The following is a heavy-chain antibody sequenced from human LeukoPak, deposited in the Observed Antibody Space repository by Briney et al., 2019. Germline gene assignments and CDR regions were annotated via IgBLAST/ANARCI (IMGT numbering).Heavy chain of an antibody. J-gene: IGHJ4*02. CDR2: IHYSGTS. CDR3: ARGGGFGEFLTYYFDY. Sequence: SETLSLTCTVSGGSISNTHYYWGWIRQPPGKGLEWIGNIHYSGTSFYNPSLKSRVAISVDTSKNQFSLTVNSVTAADTAVYFCARGGGFGEFLTYYFDYWGQGTLVTVSS. CDR1: GGSISNTHYY. D-gene: IGHD3-10*01. V-gene: IGHV4-39*07.